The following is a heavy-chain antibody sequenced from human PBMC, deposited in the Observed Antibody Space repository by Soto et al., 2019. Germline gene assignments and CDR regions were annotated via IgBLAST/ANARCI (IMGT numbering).Heavy chain of an antibody. D-gene: IGHD2-2*01. V-gene: IGHV4-31*03. Sequence: SETLSLTCTVSGGSISSGGYYWIWIRHHPGKGLEWIGYIYHSGSTYYNPSLKSRVTISVDTSKNQFSLKLSSVTAADTAVYYCARDTLGYCSSTSCLGGWFDPWGQGTLVTVSS. CDR2: IYHSGST. CDR3: ARDTLGYCSSTSCLGGWFDP. CDR1: GGSISSGGYY. J-gene: IGHJ5*02.